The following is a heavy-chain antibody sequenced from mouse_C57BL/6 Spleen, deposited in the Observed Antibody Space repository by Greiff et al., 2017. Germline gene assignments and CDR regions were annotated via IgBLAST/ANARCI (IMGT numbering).Heavy chain of an antibody. D-gene: IGHD1-3*01. CDR2: ISDGGSYT. V-gene: IGHV5-4*01. CDR1: GFTFSSYA. Sequence: EVHLVESGGGLVKPGGSLKLSCAASGFTFSSYAMSWVRQTPEKRLEWVATISDGGSYTYYPDNVKGRFTISRDNAKNNLYLQMSHLKSEDTAMYYCARGVYSVFAYWGQGTLVTVSA. J-gene: IGHJ3*01. CDR3: ARGVYSVFAY.